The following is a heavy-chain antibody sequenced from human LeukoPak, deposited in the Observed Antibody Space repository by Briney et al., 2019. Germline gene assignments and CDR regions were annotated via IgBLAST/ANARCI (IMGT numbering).Heavy chain of an antibody. CDR1: GFAFSTYE. D-gene: IGHD3-22*01. CDR3: AAFYYNSNPKVV. CDR2: ISHEGNNT. V-gene: IGHV3-48*03. J-gene: IGHJ3*01. Sequence: PGGSLRLSYAASGFAFSTYEMNWVRQAPGKGLEWISIISHEGNNTNYADSVEGRFTISRDNAKNSVYLQMNSLRAEDTAVYYCAAFYYNSNPKVVWGQGTMVTVSS.